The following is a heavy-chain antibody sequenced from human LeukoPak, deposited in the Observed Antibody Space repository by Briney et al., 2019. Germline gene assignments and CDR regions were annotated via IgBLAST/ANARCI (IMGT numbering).Heavy chain of an antibody. CDR1: GGTFSSYA. Sequence: ASVKVSCKASGGTFSSYAISWVRQAPGQGLEWMGGIIPIFGTANYAQKFQGRVTITADESTSTAYMELSSLGSEDTAVYYCARDDEQQLHYYYYYGMDVWGQGTTVTVSS. CDR3: ARDDEQQLHYYYYYGMDV. D-gene: IGHD6-13*01. V-gene: IGHV1-69*13. CDR2: IIPIFGTA. J-gene: IGHJ6*02.